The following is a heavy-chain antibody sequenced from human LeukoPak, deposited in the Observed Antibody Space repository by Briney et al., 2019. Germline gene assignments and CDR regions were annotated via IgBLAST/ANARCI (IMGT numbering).Heavy chain of an antibody. CDR1: GGSISSYC. V-gene: IGHV4-4*07. D-gene: IGHD3-10*01. J-gene: IGHJ4*02. Sequence: SETLSLTCTVSGGSISSYCWSWIRQPAGKGLEWIGRVYNSGRTDYNPSLQSRVTMSVDTSKNHLYLQLSSVTAADTAVYYCARGLGGDTDYWGQGTLVTVSS. CDR3: ARGLGGDTDY. CDR2: VYNSGRT.